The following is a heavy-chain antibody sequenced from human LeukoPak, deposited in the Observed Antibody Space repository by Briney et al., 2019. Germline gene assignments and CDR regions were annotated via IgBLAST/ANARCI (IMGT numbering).Heavy chain of an antibody. V-gene: IGHV3-9*03. Sequence: GRSLRLSCAASGFTFDDYAMHWVRQAPGKGLEWVSGISWNSGSIGYADSVKGRFTISRDNAKNSLYLQMNSLRAEDMALYYCAKGLYCSSTSCSDAFDIWGQGTMVTVSS. CDR2: ISWNSGSI. CDR1: GFTFDDYA. CDR3: AKGLYCSSTSCSDAFDI. D-gene: IGHD2-2*01. J-gene: IGHJ3*02.